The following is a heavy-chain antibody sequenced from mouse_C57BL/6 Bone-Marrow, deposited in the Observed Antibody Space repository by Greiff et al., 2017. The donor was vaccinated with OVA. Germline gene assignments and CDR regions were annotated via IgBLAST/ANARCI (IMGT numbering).Heavy chain of an antibody. D-gene: IGHD1-1*01. CDR1: GFNIKDYY. CDR2: IDPEDGDT. V-gene: IGHV14-1*01. J-gene: IGHJ4*01. CDR3: AKDYYGSFYAMDY. Sequence: VQLKESGAELVRPGASVKLSCTASGFNIKDYYMHWVKQRPEQGLEWIGRIDPEDGDTEYAPKFQGKATMTADTSSNTAYLQLSSLTSEDTAVYYCAKDYYGSFYAMDYWGQGTSVTVSS.